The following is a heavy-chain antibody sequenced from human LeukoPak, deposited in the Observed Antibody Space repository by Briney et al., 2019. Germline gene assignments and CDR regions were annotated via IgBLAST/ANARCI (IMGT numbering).Heavy chain of an antibody. J-gene: IGHJ4*02. CDR3: ARRKVVPAAFDY. V-gene: IGHV3-7*04. D-gene: IGHD2-2*01. Sequence: GRFTISRDNAKNSLYLQMNSLRAEDTAVYYCARRKVVPAAFDYWGQGTLVTVSS.